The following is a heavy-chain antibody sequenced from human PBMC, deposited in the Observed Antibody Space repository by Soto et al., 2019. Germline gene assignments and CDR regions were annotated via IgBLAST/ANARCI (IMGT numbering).Heavy chain of an antibody. D-gene: IGHD6-19*01. CDR1: GFSVSSKY. CDR3: VQTTGWPGFDF. J-gene: IGHJ4*02. Sequence: EVQLVESGGGLIQPGGSLRLSCAASGFSVSSKYMTWVRQAPGKGLEWVSVIYGGGTTYYADSVKGRFTISRDNSKTTLYLQMSSLRAEDTAVYYCVQTTGWPGFDFWGQGTLVTVSS. V-gene: IGHV3-53*01. CDR2: IYGGGTT.